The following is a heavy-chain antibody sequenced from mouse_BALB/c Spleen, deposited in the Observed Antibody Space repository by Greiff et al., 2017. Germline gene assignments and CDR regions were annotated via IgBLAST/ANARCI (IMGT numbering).Heavy chain of an antibody. CDR1: GFTFSSYG. V-gene: IGHV5-6*02. CDR3: ARVAHFDV. CDR2: ISSGGSYT. J-gene: IGHJ1*01. Sequence: EVKLEESGGDLVKPGGSLKLSCAASGFTFSSYGMSWVRQTPDKRLEWVATISSGGSYTYYPDSVKGRFTISRDNAKNTLYLQMSSLKSEDTAMYYCARVAHFDVWGAGTTVTVSS.